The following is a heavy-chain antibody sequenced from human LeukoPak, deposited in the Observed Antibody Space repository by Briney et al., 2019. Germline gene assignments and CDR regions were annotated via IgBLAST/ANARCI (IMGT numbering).Heavy chain of an antibody. D-gene: IGHD3-22*01. CDR2: INHSGST. Sequence: SETLSLTCAAYGGSFSGYYWSWIRQPPGKGLEWIGEINHSGSTNYNPSLKSRVTISVDTSKNQFSLKLSSVTAADTAVYYCAKDSSVYHYDSRSLDYWGLGTLVTVSS. CDR1: GGSFSGYY. J-gene: IGHJ4*02. V-gene: IGHV4-34*01. CDR3: AKDSSVYHYDSRSLDY.